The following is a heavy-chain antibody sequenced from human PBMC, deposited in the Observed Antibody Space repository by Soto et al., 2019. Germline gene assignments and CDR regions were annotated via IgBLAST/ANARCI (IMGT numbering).Heavy chain of an antibody. CDR3: AKDRELAARTYGMDV. D-gene: IGHD2-15*01. CDR1: GFTFNSYG. J-gene: IGHJ6*02. V-gene: IGHV3-30*18. Sequence: VQLVESGGGVVQPGRSLRLSCAASGFTFNSYGMHWVRQAPGKGLEWVTVISYDGSKKYYADSVKGRFTISRDNSKNTLFLQMNSLTVEDTAVYYCAKDRELAARTYGMDVWGQGTTVTVSS. CDR2: ISYDGSKK.